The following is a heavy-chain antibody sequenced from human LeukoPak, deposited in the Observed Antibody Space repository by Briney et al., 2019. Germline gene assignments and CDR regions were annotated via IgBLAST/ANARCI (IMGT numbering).Heavy chain of an antibody. V-gene: IGHV1-46*01. D-gene: IGHD3-9*01. CDR1: GYTFTTYY. J-gene: IGHJ4*02. CDR3: AALVYYGILTGYS. CDR2: INPSGGST. Sequence: ASVKVSCKASGYTFTTYYMHWGREAPGQRLEWRGIINPSGGSTSYAQKFQGRVTMTRDMSTSTGYMELSSLRSEDTAVYYCAALVYYGILTGYSWGQGTLVTVSS.